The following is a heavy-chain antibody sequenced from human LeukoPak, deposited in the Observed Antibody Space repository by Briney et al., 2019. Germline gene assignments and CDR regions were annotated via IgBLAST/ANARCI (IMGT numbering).Heavy chain of an antibody. CDR3: ARNRAAPEN. CDR2: IKQDGSVQ. D-gene: IGHD3-10*01. CDR1: GFTVSSNY. V-gene: IGHV3-7*01. Sequence: PGGSLRLSCAASGFTVSSNYMSWVRQAPGKGLEWVASIKQDGSVQHYVDSVRGRFAISRDNAKNALYLQMNSLRDEDTAMYYCARNRAAPENWGQGTLVTVSS. J-gene: IGHJ4*02.